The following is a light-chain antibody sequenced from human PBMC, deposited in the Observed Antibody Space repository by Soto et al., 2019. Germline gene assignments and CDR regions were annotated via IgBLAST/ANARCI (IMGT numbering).Light chain of an antibody. CDR1: SSNIGSNT. CDR2: SNN. Sequence: QSVLTQPPSASGTPGQRVTISCSGSSSNIGSNTVNWYQQLPGTAPKLLIYSNNQRPSGVPDRFSGSKSGTSASLAISGLQSEDEADYYCAAWDYSLDYVFGTGTKLTVL. CDR3: AAWDYSLDYV. V-gene: IGLV1-44*01. J-gene: IGLJ1*01.